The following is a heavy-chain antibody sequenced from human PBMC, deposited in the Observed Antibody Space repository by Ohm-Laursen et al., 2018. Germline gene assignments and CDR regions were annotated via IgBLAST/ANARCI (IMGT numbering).Heavy chain of an antibody. Sequence: GTLSLTCSVSGGSLTNYYWSWIRQAAGEGLEWIGRIYTSGSTSYNPSLMTRVTMSIDTSNNQFSLTLSSVTAADTAVYYCARGYSGHDYYFDYWGQGALVTVSS. CDR2: IYTSGST. V-gene: IGHV4-4*07. D-gene: IGHD5-12*01. J-gene: IGHJ4*02. CDR1: GGSLTNYY. CDR3: ARGYSGHDYYFDY.